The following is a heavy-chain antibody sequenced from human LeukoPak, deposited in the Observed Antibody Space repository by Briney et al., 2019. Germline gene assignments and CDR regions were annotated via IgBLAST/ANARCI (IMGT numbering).Heavy chain of an antibody. J-gene: IGHJ4*02. Sequence: GGSLRLSCAASGFTFSSYGMHWVRQAPGKGLEWVAVISYDGSNKYYTDSVKGRFTISRDNSKNTLYLQMNSLRAEDTAVYYCAKDRDYAFDYWGQGTLVTVSS. CDR1: GFTFSSYG. D-gene: IGHD4-17*01. V-gene: IGHV3-30*18. CDR2: ISYDGSNK. CDR3: AKDRDYAFDY.